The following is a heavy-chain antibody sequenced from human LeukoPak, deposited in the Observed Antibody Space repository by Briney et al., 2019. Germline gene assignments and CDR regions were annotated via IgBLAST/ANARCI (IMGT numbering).Heavy chain of an antibody. CDR2: IYYSGST. CDR3: ARGVGTKVDY. CDR1: GGSISSGGFY. D-gene: IGHD1/OR15-1a*01. Sequence: SQTLSLTCTVSGGSISSGGFYWSWIRQYPGKGLEWIGYIYYSGSTFYNPSLKSRVTISVDTSKNQFSPKLSSVTAADTAVYYCARGVGTKVDYWGQGTLVTVSS. V-gene: IGHV4-31*03. J-gene: IGHJ4*02.